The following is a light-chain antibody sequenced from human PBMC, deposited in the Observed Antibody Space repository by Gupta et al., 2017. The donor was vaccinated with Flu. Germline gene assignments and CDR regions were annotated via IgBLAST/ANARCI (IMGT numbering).Light chain of an antibody. CDR2: GAS. CDR3: QQDSSSRL. V-gene: IGKV3-20*01. J-gene: IGKJ3*01. Sequence: EIVLTQSPGTLSLSPGERATLSCRASQSVSSNYLGWYQQKPGQAPRLLIYGASSRATGIPDRFSGSGSGKDFTLTSSRLEHEDFAVYYCQQDSSSRLFGHGTKVDIK. CDR1: QSVSSNY.